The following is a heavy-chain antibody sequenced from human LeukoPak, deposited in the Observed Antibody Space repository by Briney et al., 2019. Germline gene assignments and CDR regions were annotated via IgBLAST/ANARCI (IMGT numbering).Heavy chain of an antibody. CDR2: ISDRRGDT. Sequence: GGSLRLSCAASGFTFSSYAMTWFRQAPGKGLEWVSAISDRRGDTYYADSVKGRFTISRDNSKNTLYLQMNSLRAEDTAVYYCAKGYRGNYDYWGQGTLVTVSS. D-gene: IGHD1-26*01. J-gene: IGHJ4*02. V-gene: IGHV3-23*01. CDR1: GFTFSSYA. CDR3: AKGYRGNYDY.